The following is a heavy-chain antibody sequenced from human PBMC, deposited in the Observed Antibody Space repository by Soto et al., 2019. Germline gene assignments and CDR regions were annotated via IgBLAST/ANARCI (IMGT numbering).Heavy chain of an antibody. D-gene: IGHD1-1*01. J-gene: IGHJ4*02. CDR2: IYYSGST. CDR3: ARGDYGHNGYEIDY. Sequence: QVQLQESGPGLVKPSQTLSLTCTVSGGSISSGGYYWSWIRQHPGKGLEWIGYIYYSGSTYYNPSLNSRVTISVDTSKNQFSLKLSSVTAADTAVYYCARGDYGHNGYEIDYWGQGTLVTVSS. V-gene: IGHV4-31*03. CDR1: GGSISSGGYY.